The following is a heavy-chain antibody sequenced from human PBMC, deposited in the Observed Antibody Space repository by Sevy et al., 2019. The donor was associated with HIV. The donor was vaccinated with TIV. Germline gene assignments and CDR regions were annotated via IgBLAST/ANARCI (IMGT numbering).Heavy chain of an antibody. Sequence: GGSLRLSCTASGFTFSTYDIHWVRQAPGKGLEWVAIISYDGNYGYYSDSVRGRFSMSRDNSKNTAYLQMSGLSVGDTAVYYCAKNRPPGGSYFSRHGMDVWGRGTTVTVSS. V-gene: IGHV3-30*18. J-gene: IGHJ6*02. CDR3: AKNRPPGGSYFSRHGMDV. CDR2: ISYDGNYG. D-gene: IGHD1-26*01. CDR1: GFTFSTYD.